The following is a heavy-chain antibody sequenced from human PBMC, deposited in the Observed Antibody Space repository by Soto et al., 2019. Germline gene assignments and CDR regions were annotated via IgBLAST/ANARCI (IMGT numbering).Heavy chain of an antibody. CDR2: INAGNGDT. Sequence: VQLVQYGAEVKKPGASVMVSCKASGIACSTYAIHWVRQAPGQSLEWMGWINAGNGDTRYSEKLQGRVTLTRDTSASTAYMDLSSLRSEDTAIYYCARAISGYVTWGQGTLVTVSS. J-gene: IGHJ4*02. D-gene: IGHD5-12*01. V-gene: IGHV1-3*01. CDR3: ARAISGYVT. CDR1: GIACSTYA.